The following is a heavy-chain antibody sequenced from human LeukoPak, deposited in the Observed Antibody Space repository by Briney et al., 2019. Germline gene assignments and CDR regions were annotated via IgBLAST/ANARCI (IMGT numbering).Heavy chain of an antibody. Sequence: PGGSLRLSCAASGFTFSSYSMNWVRQAPGKGLEWVSSISSSSSYIYYADSVKGRFTISRDNAKNSLYLQMNSLRAEDTAVYYCATLRGYSYGRDYWGQGTLVTVSS. CDR3: ATLRGYSYGRDY. J-gene: IGHJ4*02. V-gene: IGHV3-21*01. CDR2: ISSSSSYI. CDR1: GFTFSSYS. D-gene: IGHD5-18*01.